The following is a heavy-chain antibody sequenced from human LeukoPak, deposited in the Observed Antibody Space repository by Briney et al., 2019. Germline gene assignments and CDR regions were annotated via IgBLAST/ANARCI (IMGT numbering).Heavy chain of an antibody. V-gene: IGHV3-9*01. D-gene: IGHD3-10*01. J-gene: IGHJ6*02. CDR3: AKDRGRGLWFGELLGSGGMDV. CDR1: GFTFDDYA. Sequence: GGSLRLSCAASGFTFDDYAMHWVRQAPGKGLEWVSGISWNSGSIGYADSVKGRFTISRDNAKNSLYLQMNSLRAEDTALYYCAKDRGRGLWFGELLGSGGMDVWGQGTTVTVSS. CDR2: ISWNSGSI.